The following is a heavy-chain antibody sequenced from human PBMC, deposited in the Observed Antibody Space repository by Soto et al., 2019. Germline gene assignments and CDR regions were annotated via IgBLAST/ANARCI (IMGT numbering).Heavy chain of an antibody. D-gene: IGHD3-10*01. J-gene: IGHJ6*03. Sequence: QVQLQQWGAGLLKPSETLSLTCAVYGGSFSGYYWSWIRQPPGKGLEWIGEINHSGSTNYNPSLKSRVTISVDTSKNQFSLKLSSVTAADTAVYYCARERGSGSYTLYYYYMDVWGKGTTVTVSS. CDR3: ARERGSGSYTLYYYYMDV. CDR2: INHSGST. V-gene: IGHV4-34*01. CDR1: GGSFSGYY.